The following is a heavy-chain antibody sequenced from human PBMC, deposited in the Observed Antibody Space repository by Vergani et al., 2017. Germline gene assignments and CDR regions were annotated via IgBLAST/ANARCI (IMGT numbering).Heavy chain of an antibody. CDR3: ARLSYDTTPYLQGGYDC. Sequence: QVQILQSGGGVVQPGGSLRLSCTLSGFTLNTYGIHWVRQAPGKGLEWVSFIRYDGSSEYYGDSVKGRFTISRDKSQNTVNLQMNSLRAEDTAVYYCARLSYDTTPYLQGGYDCWGQGTLVSVSS. CDR1: GFTLNTYG. CDR2: IRYDGSSE. V-gene: IGHV3-30*02. D-gene: IGHD3-22*01. J-gene: IGHJ4*02.